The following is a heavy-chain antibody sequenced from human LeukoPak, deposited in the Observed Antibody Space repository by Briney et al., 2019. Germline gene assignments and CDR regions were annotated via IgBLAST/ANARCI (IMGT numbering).Heavy chain of an antibody. J-gene: IGHJ4*02. CDR3: ARSSSQGFDYFDY. D-gene: IGHD3-10*01. CDR2: IKRFGSEK. Sequence: GGSLRLSCVASSFSFSDFWMSWVRQRPGKELEWVATIKRFGSEKTYLDSVEGRFTISRDDSKSSLSLQMNNLGADDSGLYYCARSSSQGFDYFDYWGQGALVTVSS. V-gene: IGHV3-7*01. CDR1: SFSFSDFW.